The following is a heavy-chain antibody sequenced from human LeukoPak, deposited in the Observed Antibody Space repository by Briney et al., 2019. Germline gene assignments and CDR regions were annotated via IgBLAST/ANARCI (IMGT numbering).Heavy chain of an antibody. J-gene: IGHJ4*02. V-gene: IGHV1-8*01. CDR1: GYTFTSYD. CDR3: ARGPLWELLRY. Sequence: ASAKVSCKASGYTFTSYDINWVRQATGQGLEWMGWTNPNSGNTGYAQKFQGGVTMTRNTSISTAYMELSSLRSEDTAVYYCARGPLWELLRYWGQGTLVTVSS. CDR2: TNPNSGNT. D-gene: IGHD1-26*01.